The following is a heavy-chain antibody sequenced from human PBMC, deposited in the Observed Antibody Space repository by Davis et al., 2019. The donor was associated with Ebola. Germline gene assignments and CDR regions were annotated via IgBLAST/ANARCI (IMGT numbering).Heavy chain of an antibody. J-gene: IGHJ5*02. D-gene: IGHD3-22*01. CDR3: AREGRSGYSNWFDP. CDR2: LNHSGRT. Sequence: MPSETLSLTCAVYGVSFSGYYWNWIRQPPGKGLEWIGELNHSGRTNYNPSLKSRVTISVDTSKNQFSLKMSSVTATDTAVYYCAREGRSGYSNWFDPWGQGTLVTVSS. V-gene: IGHV4-34*01. CDR1: GVSFSGYY.